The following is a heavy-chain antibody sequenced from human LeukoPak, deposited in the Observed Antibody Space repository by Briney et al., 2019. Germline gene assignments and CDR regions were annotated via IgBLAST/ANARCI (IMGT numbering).Heavy chain of an antibody. J-gene: IGHJ4*02. CDR3: ARDSGGSCYDY. CDR2: ISSNGGST. Sequence: GGSLRLSCAASGFTFSSYAMHWVRQAPGKGLEYVSAISSNGGSTYYANSVKGRFTISRDNSTNTLYLQMGSLRAEDMAVYYCARDSGGSCYDYCGQGTLVTVSS. D-gene: IGHD2-15*01. CDR1: GFTFSSYA. V-gene: IGHV3-64*01.